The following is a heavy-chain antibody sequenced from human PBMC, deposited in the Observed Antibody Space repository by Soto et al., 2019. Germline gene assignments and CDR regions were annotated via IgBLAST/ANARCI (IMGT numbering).Heavy chain of an antibody. CDR1: GDTFSRYA. Sequence: QVHLVQSGGEVKKPGSSVKVSCRASGDTFSRYAINWVRQAPGQGLEWMGGIIPVLGTPNYAQNFQGRLTITADESTSTAYMELSSLRSEDTAVYYCATGSLRILSRYGMDVWGRGTTVTISS. CDR3: ATGSLRILSRYGMDV. CDR2: IIPVLGTP. V-gene: IGHV1-69*11. D-gene: IGHD3-16*01. J-gene: IGHJ6*02.